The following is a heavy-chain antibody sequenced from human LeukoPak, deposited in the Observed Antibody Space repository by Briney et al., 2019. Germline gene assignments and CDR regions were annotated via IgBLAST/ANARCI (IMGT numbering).Heavy chain of an antibody. CDR3: ARPKTNSNWFDP. J-gene: IGHJ5*02. CDR2: ISAYNGNT. Sequence: ASVKVSCKASGYTFIDYYMHWVRQAPGQGLEWMGWISAYNGNTNYAQKLQGRVTMTTDTSTSTAYMELRSLRSDDTAVYYCARPKTNSNWFDPWGQGTLVTVSS. D-gene: IGHD5-24*01. CDR1: GYTFIDYY. V-gene: IGHV1-18*04.